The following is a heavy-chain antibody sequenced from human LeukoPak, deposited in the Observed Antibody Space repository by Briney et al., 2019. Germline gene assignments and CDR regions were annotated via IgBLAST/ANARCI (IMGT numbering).Heavy chain of an antibody. CDR2: ISSSSSNI. V-gene: IGHV3-48*01. J-gene: IGHJ3*02. D-gene: IGHD3-22*01. CDR1: GFTFSSYS. CDR3: ARDRNTMIVVVPYAFDI. Sequence: GGSLRLSCAASGFTFSSYSMNWVRQARGKGLEWVSYISSSSSNIYYADSVKGRFTISRDNAKNSLYLLMNSLRAEDTAVYYCARDRNTMIVVVPYAFDIWGQGTMVTVSS.